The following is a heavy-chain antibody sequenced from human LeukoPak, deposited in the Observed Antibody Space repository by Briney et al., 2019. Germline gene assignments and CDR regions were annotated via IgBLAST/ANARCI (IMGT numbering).Heavy chain of an antibody. D-gene: IGHD5-18*01. J-gene: IGHJ4*02. CDR1: GFTFSDYY. Sequence: GGALSLSYAASGFTFSDYYMSWSRPAPGKGLGGGSYINSSSSYTNYTDSVKGRFTISRDNAKNSLYLQMNSLRAEDTAVYYCAREGIDTAMDSFDYWGQGTLVTVSS. CDR3: AREGIDTAMDSFDY. V-gene: IGHV3-11*06. CDR2: INSSSSYT.